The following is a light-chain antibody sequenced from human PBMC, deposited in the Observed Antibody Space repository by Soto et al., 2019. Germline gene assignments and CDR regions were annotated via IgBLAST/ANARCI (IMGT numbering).Light chain of an antibody. V-gene: IGLV2-14*01. J-gene: IGLJ1*01. CDR1: SSDVVNYKY. CDR3: LSYTSSGTYV. Sequence: QSVLTQPASVSGSPGQSITISCTGTSSDVVNYKYVSWYQQHPGNATKLMSYEVSNRPSGVSNRFSVSKSGNTASLSISGLQAADPTDYSCLSYTSSGTYVFGTGTKVTIL. CDR2: EVS.